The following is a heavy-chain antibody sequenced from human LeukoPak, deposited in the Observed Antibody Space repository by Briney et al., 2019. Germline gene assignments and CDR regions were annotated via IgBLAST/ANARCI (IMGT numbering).Heavy chain of an antibody. D-gene: IGHD2-2*01. CDR2: INHSGST. J-gene: IGHJ6*02. Sequence: SETLSLTCAVYGGSFSGYYWSWIRQPPGKGLEWIGEINHSGSTNYNPSLKSRVTISVDTSKNQFSLKLSSVTAADTAVYYCARLKLGYCSSTSCVTQSGRDGMDVWGQGTTVTVSS. V-gene: IGHV4-34*01. CDR3: ARLKLGYCSSTSCVTQSGRDGMDV. CDR1: GGSFSGYY.